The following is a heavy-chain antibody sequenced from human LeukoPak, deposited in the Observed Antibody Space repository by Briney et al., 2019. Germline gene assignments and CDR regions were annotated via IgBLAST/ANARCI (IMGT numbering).Heavy chain of an antibody. J-gene: IGHJ4*02. D-gene: IGHD3-10*01. Sequence: GGSLRLSCAASGFTFSSYAMSWVRQAPGKGLEWVSARNIRGGRTYYADSVKGRFTISRDTSKNTLYLQVNSLRAEDTAVYYCAKETDYFGSGSYSSNWGQGTLVTVS. CDR3: AKETDYFGSGSYSSN. CDR1: GFTFSSYA. CDR2: RNIRGGRT. V-gene: IGHV3-23*01.